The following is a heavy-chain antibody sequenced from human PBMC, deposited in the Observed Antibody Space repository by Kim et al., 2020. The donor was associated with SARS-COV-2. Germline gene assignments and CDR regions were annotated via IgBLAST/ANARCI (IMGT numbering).Heavy chain of an antibody. Sequence: GGSLRLSCAGSGFTFSTYGMHWVRQAPGKGLEWVAVIWYDGSHPDYADSVKGRFTISRDNSNNTLYLEMNSLRAEDTAIYYCARDGVEELFSDFQNWFDPLGQGTLVTVSS. CDR2: IWYDGSHP. V-gene: IGHV3-33*08. J-gene: IGHJ5*02. CDR3: ARDGVEELFSDFQNWFDP. CDR1: GFTFSTYG. D-gene: IGHD3-10*01.